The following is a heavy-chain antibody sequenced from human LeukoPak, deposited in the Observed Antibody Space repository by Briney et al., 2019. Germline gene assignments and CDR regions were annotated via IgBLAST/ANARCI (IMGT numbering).Heavy chain of an antibody. V-gene: IGHV3-15*07. Sequence: GGSLRLSCAASGFTFNNAWMYWVRQAPGKGLEWVGRIKSKIDGGTTDFGAPVKGRFGISRDDSENTMYLHMNSLRTEDTAVYYCTTGNWGPYWGQGTLVTVSS. J-gene: IGHJ4*02. CDR3: TTGNWGPY. CDR1: GFTFNNAW. D-gene: IGHD7-27*01. CDR2: IKSKIDGGTT.